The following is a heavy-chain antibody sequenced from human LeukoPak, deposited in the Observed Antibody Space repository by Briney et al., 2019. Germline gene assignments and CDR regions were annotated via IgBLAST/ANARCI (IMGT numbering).Heavy chain of an antibody. V-gene: IGHV4-4*07. J-gene: IGHJ4*02. CDR2: IYSSGRT. CDR1: GASMSNSF. CDR3: ARAPAGCGGTCSFDY. D-gene: IGHD2-15*01. Sequence: SETLSLTCTVSGASMSNSFWSWIRQPAGKGLEWIGRIYSSGRTNYNPSLKSRVTLSIDSSNNQFSLKLTSVTAADTALYYCARAPAGCGGTCSFDYWGQGTLVTVSS.